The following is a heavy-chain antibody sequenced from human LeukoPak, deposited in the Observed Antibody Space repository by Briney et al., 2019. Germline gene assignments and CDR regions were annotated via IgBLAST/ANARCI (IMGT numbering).Heavy chain of an antibody. CDR1: GFSFSSYY. J-gene: IGHJ4*02. CDR3: VRLGGDCEIDY. V-gene: IGHV3-74*01. CDR2: INTAGSGT. Sequence: GGSLRLSCAVSGFSFSSYYMHWVRQPPGKGLVWVSRINTAGSGTTYADSVKGRFTISRDNAKNTLYLQMDSPRAEDRAVYYCVRLGGDCEIDYWGQGTLVTVSS. D-gene: IGHD2-21*01.